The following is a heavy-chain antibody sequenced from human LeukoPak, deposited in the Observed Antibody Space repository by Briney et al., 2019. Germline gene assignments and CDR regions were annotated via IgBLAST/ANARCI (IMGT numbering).Heavy chain of an antibody. CDR3: ARESPSDLGGSNDFDS. D-gene: IGHD3-16*01. J-gene: IGHJ4*01. CDR1: GFSISRGYY. V-gene: IGHV4-38-2*02. CDR2: IYHRGRA. Sequence: SETLSLTCTVSGFSISRGYYWGWIRQPPGKGLEWIASIYHRGRAYCNPSLKSRVTISVDTSKNQFSLKLSSVTAADTAVYYCARESPSDLGGSNDFDSWGHGTLVTVSS.